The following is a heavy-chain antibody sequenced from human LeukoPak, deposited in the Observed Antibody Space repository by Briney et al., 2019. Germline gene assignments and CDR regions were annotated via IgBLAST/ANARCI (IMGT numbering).Heavy chain of an antibody. V-gene: IGHV4-34*01. Sequence: SETLSLTSAVSGGSFSGHYWSWIRQPPGKGLEWIGEINHSGSTNYNPSLKSRVTISVDTSKNQFSLKLSSVTAADTAVYYCARRRGYSFNYWGQGTLVTVSS. J-gene: IGHJ4*02. CDR3: ARRRGYSFNY. CDR1: GGSFSGHY. D-gene: IGHD5-18*01. CDR2: INHSGST.